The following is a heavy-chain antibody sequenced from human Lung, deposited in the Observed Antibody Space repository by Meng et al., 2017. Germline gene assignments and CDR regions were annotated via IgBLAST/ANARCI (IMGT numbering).Heavy chain of an antibody. CDR1: GFTFSSYG. CDR3: AKDLSKQQQLGELDY. CDR2: ISYDGSNK. V-gene: IGHV3-30*18. Sequence: QVQLVESGGGVVQPGRSRRLACAGSGFTFSSYGMHWVRQAPGKGLEWVAVISYDGSNKYYADSVKGRFTISRDNSKNTLYLQMNSLRAEDTAVYYCAKDLSKQQQLGELDYWGQGTLVTVSS. J-gene: IGHJ4*02. D-gene: IGHD6-13*01.